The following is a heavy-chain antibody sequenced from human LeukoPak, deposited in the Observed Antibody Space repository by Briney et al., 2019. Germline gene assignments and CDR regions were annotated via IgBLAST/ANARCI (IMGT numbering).Heavy chain of an antibody. D-gene: IGHD2-2*01. CDR1: GFTFASYA. J-gene: IGHJ5*02. CDR3: VACSSASCYGDRFDP. CDR2: ISATDGST. Sequence: GGSLRLSCVASGFTFASYAMTWVRQAPGKGLEWVSSISATDGSTYYADSVRGRFTISRDNSKNTLFLQMNSLRAEDTALYYCVACSSASCYGDRFDPWGQGTLVTVSS. V-gene: IGHV3-23*01.